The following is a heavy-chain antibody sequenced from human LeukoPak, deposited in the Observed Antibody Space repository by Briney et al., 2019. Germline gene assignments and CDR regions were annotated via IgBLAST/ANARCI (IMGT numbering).Heavy chain of an antibody. CDR2: ISSGSSTI. D-gene: IGHD1-20*01. V-gene: IGHV3-48*01. CDR3: AREGNWNDVH. Sequence: SGGSLRLSCAASGFTFSSYSMNWVRQAPGKGLEWISYISSGSSTIYYAGSVKGRFTISRDNAKNSLYLQMNSLRAEDTAVYYCAREGNWNDVHWGQGTLVTVSS. J-gene: IGHJ4*02. CDR1: GFTFSSYS.